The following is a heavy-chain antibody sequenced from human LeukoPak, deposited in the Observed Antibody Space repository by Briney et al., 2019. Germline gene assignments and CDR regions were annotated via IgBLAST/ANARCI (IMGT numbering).Heavy chain of an antibody. D-gene: IGHD5-18*01. CDR3: ARGVADTAMVFFDY. Sequence: GASVKVSCKASGGTFSSYAISWVRQAPGQGLEWMGGIIPIFGTANYAQKFQGRVTITADESTSTAYMELSSLRSEDTAVYYCARGVADTAMVFFDYWGQGTLVTVSS. CDR1: GGTFSSYA. V-gene: IGHV1-69*13. J-gene: IGHJ4*02. CDR2: IIPIFGTA.